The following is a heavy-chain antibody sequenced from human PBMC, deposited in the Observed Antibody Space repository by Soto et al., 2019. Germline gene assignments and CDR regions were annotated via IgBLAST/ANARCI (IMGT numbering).Heavy chain of an antibody. CDR2: ISGSGGST. V-gene: IGHV3-23*01. CDR3: AKTYYDIFTGYFLWDAFDI. J-gene: IGHJ3*02. Sequence: GGSLRLSCAASGFTFSSYAMSWVRQAPGKGLEWVSAISGSGGSTYYADSVKGRFTISRDNSKNTLYLQMNSLRAEDTAVYYCAKTYYDIFTGYFLWDAFDIWGQGTMVTVSS. CDR1: GFTFSSYA. D-gene: IGHD3-9*01.